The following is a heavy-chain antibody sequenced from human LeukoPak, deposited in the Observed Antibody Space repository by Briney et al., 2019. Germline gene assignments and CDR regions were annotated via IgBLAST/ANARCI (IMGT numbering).Heavy chain of an antibody. J-gene: IGHJ5*02. CDR2: SNDSGGT. V-gene: IGHV4-34*01. CDR1: GGTFSGYY. Sequence: SETLSLTCAVYGGTFSGYYWSWIRQPPGKRLEWVGESNDSGGTNYNPSLKSRVTISADKSKNQVSLKLTSVTAADTAVYYCARQPALWSPGATVWFDPWGQGTLVTVSS. D-gene: IGHD4-17*01. CDR3: ARQPALWSPGATVWFDP.